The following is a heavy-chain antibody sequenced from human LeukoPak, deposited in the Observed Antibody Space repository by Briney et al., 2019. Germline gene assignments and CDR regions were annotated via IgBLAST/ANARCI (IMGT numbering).Heavy chain of an antibody. Sequence: GGSLRLLRAASGFNFSDYAMSWVRQAPGEGLEWVSVISVSGGTTYYADSVKGRFTISRDSSKNTLYLQMTSLRADDTAVYYCAKGTRGYSAYTFDYWGQGALVTVSS. CDR1: GFNFSDYA. D-gene: IGHD5-12*01. CDR2: ISVSGGTT. V-gene: IGHV3-23*01. J-gene: IGHJ4*02. CDR3: AKGTRGYSAYTFDY.